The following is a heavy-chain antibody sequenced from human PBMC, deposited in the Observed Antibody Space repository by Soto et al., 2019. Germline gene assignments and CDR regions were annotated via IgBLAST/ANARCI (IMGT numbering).Heavy chain of an antibody. D-gene: IGHD2-15*01. CDR3: ARGADGGNEYEYFQH. CDR1: GFTFSSYG. CDR2: IWYDGSNK. Sequence: GGSLRLSCAASGFTFSSYGMHWVRQAPGKGLEWVAVIWYDGSNKYYADAVKGRFTISRDNSKNTLYLQMNSLRAEDTAVYYCARGADGGNEYEYFQHWGQGTLVTVSS. J-gene: IGHJ1*01. V-gene: IGHV3-33*01.